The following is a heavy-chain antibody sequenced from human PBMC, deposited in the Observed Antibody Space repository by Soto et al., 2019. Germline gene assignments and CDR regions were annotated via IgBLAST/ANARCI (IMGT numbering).Heavy chain of an antibody. J-gene: IGHJ5*02. CDR1: GYTFTSCG. CDR3: ARCGVVVPAASETGWFDP. V-gene: IGHV1-18*01. D-gene: IGHD2-2*01. Sequence: ASVKVSCKASGYTFTSCGISWVRQAPGQGLEWMGWISAYNGNTNYAQKLQGRVTMTTDTSTSTAYMELRSLRSDDTAVYYCARCGVVVPAASETGWFDPWGQGTLVTVSS. CDR2: ISAYNGNT.